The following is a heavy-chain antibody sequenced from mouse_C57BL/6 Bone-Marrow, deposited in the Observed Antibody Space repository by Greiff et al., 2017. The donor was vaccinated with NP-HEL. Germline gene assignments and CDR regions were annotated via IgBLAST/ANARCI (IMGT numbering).Heavy chain of an antibody. CDR3: ARSENPDYFDY. J-gene: IGHJ2*01. CDR2: INPNNGGT. CDR1: GYTFTDYY. V-gene: IGHV1-26*01. Sequence: VQLQQSGPELVKPGASVKISCKASGYTFTDYYMNWVKQSHGKSLEWIGDINPNNGGTSYNQKFKGKATLTVDKSSSTAYMELRSLTSEDSAVYYCARSENPDYFDYWGQGTTLTVSS.